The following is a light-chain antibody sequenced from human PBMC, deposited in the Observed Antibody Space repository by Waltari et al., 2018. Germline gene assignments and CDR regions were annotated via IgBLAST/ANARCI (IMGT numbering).Light chain of an antibody. CDR2: TAS. J-gene: IGKJ2*03. V-gene: IGKV1-6*01. CDR1: QNIYYK. Sequence: IQMTQSPSALSASVGDTVTLSCRASQNIYYKLAWYQQKPGKAPKLLIYTASSLQSGFPSRFSGSGAGTEFTLTITSLQPEDSATYLCQQYNDNPPSFGQGTKVEI. CDR3: QQYNDNPPS.